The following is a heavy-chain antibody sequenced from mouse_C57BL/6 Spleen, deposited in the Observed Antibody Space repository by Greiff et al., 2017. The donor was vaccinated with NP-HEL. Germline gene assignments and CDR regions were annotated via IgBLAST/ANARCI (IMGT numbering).Heavy chain of an antibody. CDR2: IHPNSGST. CDR1: GYTFTSYW. V-gene: IGHV1-64*01. D-gene: IGHD1-1*01. J-gene: IGHJ4*01. CDR3: ARGGFSLRSMDY. Sequence: QVQLQQPGAELVKPGASVKLSCKASGYTFTSYWMHWVKQRPGQGLEWIGMIHPNSGSTNYNEKFKSKATLTVDKSSSTAYMQLSSLTSEDSAVYYCARGGFSLRSMDYWGQGTSVTVSS.